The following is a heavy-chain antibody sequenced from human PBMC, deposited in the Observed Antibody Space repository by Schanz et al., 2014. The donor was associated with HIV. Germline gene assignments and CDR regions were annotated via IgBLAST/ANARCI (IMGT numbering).Heavy chain of an antibody. J-gene: IGHJ4*02. CDR2: VNPDSGNT. D-gene: IGHD4-4*01. CDR1: GYTFVSYD. Sequence: QVQLVQSGAEVTKPGASVRVSCTASGYTFVSYDINWIRQAPGQGPEWMGWVNPDSGNTGYAQKFQGRVTMSRNVPKNTAYMELRGLTSEDTAVYFCARGPDYSSASYKFDYWGQGTPVSVYS. V-gene: IGHV1-8*01. CDR3: ARGPDYSSASYKFDY.